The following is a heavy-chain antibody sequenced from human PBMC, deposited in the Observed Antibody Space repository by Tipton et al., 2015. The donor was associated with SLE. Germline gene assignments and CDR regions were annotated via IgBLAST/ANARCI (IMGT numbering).Heavy chain of an antibody. CDR1: GLTVSSNY. V-gene: IGHV3-53*04. CDR3: ARAMSYYYYDSSDAFDI. J-gene: IGHJ3*02. CDR2: IYSGGST. Sequence: SLRLSCAASGLTVSSNYMSWVRQAPGKGLEWVSVIYSGGSTYYADSVKGRFTISRHNSKNTLYLQMNSLRAEDTAVYYCARAMSYYYYDSSDAFDIWGQGTMVPVSS. D-gene: IGHD3-22*01.